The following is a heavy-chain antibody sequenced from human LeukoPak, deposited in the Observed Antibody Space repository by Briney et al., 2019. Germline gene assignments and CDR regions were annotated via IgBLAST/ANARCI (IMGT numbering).Heavy chain of an antibody. Sequence: PSETLSLTCTVSGGSISSYYWSWIRQPAGKGLEWIGRIYTSGSTNYNPSLKSRVTISVDKSKNQFSLKLSSVTAADTAVYYCARDSSAAGTNRYYYYYYMDVWGKGTTVTVSS. CDR2: IYTSGST. J-gene: IGHJ6*03. CDR1: GGSISSYY. D-gene: IGHD6-13*01. CDR3: ARDSSAAGTNRYYYYYYMDV. V-gene: IGHV4-4*07.